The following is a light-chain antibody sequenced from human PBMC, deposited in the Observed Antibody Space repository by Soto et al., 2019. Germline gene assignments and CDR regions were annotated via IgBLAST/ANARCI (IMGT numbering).Light chain of an antibody. J-gene: IGKJ4*01. Sequence: EIVLTQSPATLSLSPGERATLSCRASQSVSTYLAWYQQKPGQAPRLLIYDASNRATGIPARFSGSGAGTDFTLTISSLEPEDFALYYCHHQRNWPLTFGGGTKVEIK. CDR3: HHQRNWPLT. CDR2: DAS. V-gene: IGKV3-11*01. CDR1: QSVSTY.